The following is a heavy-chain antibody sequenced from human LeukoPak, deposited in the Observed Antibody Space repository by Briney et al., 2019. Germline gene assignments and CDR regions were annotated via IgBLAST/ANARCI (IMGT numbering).Heavy chain of an antibody. CDR3: AKEYYYDSSGYYYYYYYMDV. D-gene: IGHD3-22*01. Sequence: GGSLRLSCAASGFTFSSYGMHWVRQAPGKGLEWVAVISYDGSNKYYADSVKGRFTISRDNSKNTLYLQMNSLRAEDTAVYYCAKEYYYDSSGYYYYYYYMDVWGKGTTVTVSS. J-gene: IGHJ6*03. V-gene: IGHV3-30*18. CDR2: ISYDGSNK. CDR1: GFTFSSYG.